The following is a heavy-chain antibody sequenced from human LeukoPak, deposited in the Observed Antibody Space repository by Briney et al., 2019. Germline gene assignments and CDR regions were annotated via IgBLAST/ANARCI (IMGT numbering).Heavy chain of an antibody. D-gene: IGHD2-2*01. J-gene: IGHJ4*02. CDR3: VLFVVPGG. Sequence: GGSLRLSCAASGFTFSSYWMHWVRQAPGKGLVWVSRINTDGSNTTYADSVKGRFTISRDNAKNMVYLQMNSLRAEDTAAYYCVLFVVPGGWGQGTLVTVSS. CDR1: GFTFSSYW. V-gene: IGHV3-74*01. CDR2: INTDGSNT.